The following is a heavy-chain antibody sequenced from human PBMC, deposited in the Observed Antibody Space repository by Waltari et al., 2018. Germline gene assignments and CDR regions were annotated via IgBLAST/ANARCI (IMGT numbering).Heavy chain of an antibody. CDR1: GFTVRTNF. V-gene: IGHV3-53*01. CDR3: TRRGTYGDPDY. Sequence: EVQLVESGGNLIQPGGSLRLSCAASGFTVRTNFISWVRQAPGKGLEWVSISYSGGNTYYAGSVKGRFTISRDNYKNMVYLEMNSLKTEDTAVYYCTRRGTYGDPDYWGQGTLVTVSS. D-gene: IGHD4-17*01. J-gene: IGHJ4*02. CDR2: SYSGGNT.